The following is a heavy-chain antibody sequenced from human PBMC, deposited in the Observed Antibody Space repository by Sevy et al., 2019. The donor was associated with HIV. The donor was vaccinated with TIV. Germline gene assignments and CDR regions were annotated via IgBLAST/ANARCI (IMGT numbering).Heavy chain of an antibody. CDR1: GFTFSSYA. CDR2: ISSNGGST. V-gene: IGHV3-64D*06. J-gene: IGHJ4*02. CDR3: VKGVTSITMVRGVIRY. Sequence: GGSLRLSCSASGFTFSSYAMHWVRQAPGKGLEDVSAISSNGGSTYYADSVKGRFTISRDNSKNTLYLQMSSLRAEDTAVYYCVKGVTSITMVRGVIRYWSQGTLVTVSS. D-gene: IGHD3-10*01.